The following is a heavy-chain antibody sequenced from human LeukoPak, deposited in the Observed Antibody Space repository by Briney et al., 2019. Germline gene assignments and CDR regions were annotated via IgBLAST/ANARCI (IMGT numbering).Heavy chain of an antibody. D-gene: IGHD1-7*01. J-gene: IGHJ4*02. Sequence: SETLSLTCTVSDGSISSSTYYWGWLRQPPGKGLEWIGSIYYSGSTYYNPSLKSRVTMSVDTSKNQFSLKLSSVTAADTAVYYCARETRQGSDFWGQGTLVTVSS. CDR1: DGSISSSTYY. V-gene: IGHV4-39*02. CDR2: IYYSGST. CDR3: ARETRQGSDF.